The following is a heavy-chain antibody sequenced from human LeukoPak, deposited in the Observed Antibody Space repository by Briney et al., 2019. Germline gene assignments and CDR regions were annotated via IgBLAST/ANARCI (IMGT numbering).Heavy chain of an antibody. V-gene: IGHV3-21*01. CDR3: ARGPNPLYYFDVSGPFDH. D-gene: IGHD2/OR15-2a*01. CDR1: GFTFSSYN. CDR2: ISSSTTYL. J-gene: IGHJ4*02. Sequence: GGSLRLSCAASGFTFSSYNMNWVRQAPGKGLEWVSSISSSTTYLYYADSVKGRFTISRDSSRNTLFLQMNSLRSEDTAVYYCARGPNPLYYFDVSGPFDHWGQGTLVTVSS.